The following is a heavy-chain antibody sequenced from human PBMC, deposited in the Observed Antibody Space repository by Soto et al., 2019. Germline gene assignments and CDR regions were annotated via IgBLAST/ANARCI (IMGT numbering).Heavy chain of an antibody. CDR1: GFAFNNYG. CDR2: ISKSDYT. Sequence: GGSLRLSCTVSGFAFNNYGINWVRQAPGKGLEWVSSISKSDYTYYSDSVKGRFTISRDNAKSSVSLQMNTLRVEDTAVYYCAREDSIIIPAVSDFWGQGTLVTVSS. J-gene: IGHJ4*02. D-gene: IGHD2-2*01. V-gene: IGHV3-21*01. CDR3: AREDSIIIPAVSDF.